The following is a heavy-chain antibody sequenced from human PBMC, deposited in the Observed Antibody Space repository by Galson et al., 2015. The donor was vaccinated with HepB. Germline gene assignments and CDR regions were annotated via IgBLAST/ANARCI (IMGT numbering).Heavy chain of an antibody. CDR2: ISSSSSYI. D-gene: IGHD6-13*01. V-gene: IGHV3-21*01. Sequence: SLRLSCAASGFTFSSYSMNWVRQAPGKGLEWVSSISSSSSYIYYADSVKGRFTISRDNAKNSLYLQMNSLRAEDTAVYYCARDSLGIAAAGTEAFDIWGQGTMVTVSS. J-gene: IGHJ3*02. CDR1: GFTFSSYS. CDR3: ARDSLGIAAAGTEAFDI.